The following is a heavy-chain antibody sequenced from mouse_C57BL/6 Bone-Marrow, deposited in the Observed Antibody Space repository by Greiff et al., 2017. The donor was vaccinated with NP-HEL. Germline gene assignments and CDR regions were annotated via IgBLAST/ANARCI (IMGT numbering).Heavy chain of an antibody. J-gene: IGHJ4*01. V-gene: IGHV2-9*01. Sequence: QVQLQQSGPGLVAPSQSLSITCTVSGFSLTSYGVDWVRQPPGKGLEWLGVIWGGGSTNYNSALMSRLSISKDNSKSQVFLKMNSLQTDDTAMYYCAKRARQLRLRGAMDYWGQGTSDTVSS. D-gene: IGHD3-2*02. CDR3: AKRARQLRLRGAMDY. CDR1: GFSLTSYG. CDR2: IWGGGST.